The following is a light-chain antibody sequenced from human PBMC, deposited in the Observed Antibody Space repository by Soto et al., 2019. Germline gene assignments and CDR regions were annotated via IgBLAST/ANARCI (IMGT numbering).Light chain of an antibody. J-gene: IGKJ1*01. Sequence: DIQMTQSPSTLSASVGDRVTITCRASQDISGWLAWYQQKPWKAPKVLIYDASSLESGVPLRFSGSGSGTEFTLTISSLQPDDFATYFCQQYSTDSRAWAFGQGTKVDIK. CDR2: DAS. CDR1: QDISGW. V-gene: IGKV1-5*01. CDR3: QQYSTDSRAWA.